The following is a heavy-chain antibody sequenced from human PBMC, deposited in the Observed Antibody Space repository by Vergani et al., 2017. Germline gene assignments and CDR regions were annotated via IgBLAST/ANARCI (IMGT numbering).Heavy chain of an antibody. CDR2: ISGSGGNT. Sequence: EVQLLESGGNLIQPGGSLRLSCGASGFTFSSYAMTWVRLAPGKGLQWVSAISGSGGNTFYTDSVKGRFTISRDNSKDTLYLQMNSLVVEDTDIYYCAKARDPNCKGGNCYSYYYGLDLWGQGTTVTVSS. CDR3: AKARDPNCKGGNCYSYYYGLDL. D-gene: IGHD2-21*01. J-gene: IGHJ6*02. V-gene: IGHV3-23*01. CDR1: GFTFSSYA.